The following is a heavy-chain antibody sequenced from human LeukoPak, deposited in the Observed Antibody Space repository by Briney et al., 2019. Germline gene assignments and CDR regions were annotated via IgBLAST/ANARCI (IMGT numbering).Heavy chain of an antibody. J-gene: IGHJ5*02. V-gene: IGHV4-61*02. Sequence: SETLSLTCTVSAGSISSGSYYWSWIRQPAGKGLEWIGRIYTSGSTNYNPSLKSRVTISVDTSKNQFSLKLSSVTAADTAVYYCARQPRLAAAGPLYNWFDPWGQGTLVTVSS. D-gene: IGHD6-13*01. CDR1: AGSISSGSYY. CDR2: IYTSGST. CDR3: ARQPRLAAAGPLYNWFDP.